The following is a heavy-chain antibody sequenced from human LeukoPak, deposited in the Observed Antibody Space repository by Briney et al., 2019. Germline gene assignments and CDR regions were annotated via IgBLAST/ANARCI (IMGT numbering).Heavy chain of an antibody. Sequence: ASVKVSCKASGYTFTSYAMNWVRQAPGQGLEWMGWINTNTGNPTYAQGFTGRFVSSLDTSVSTAYLQISSLKAEDTAVYYCASGGYSSDPKYAFDIWGQGTMVTVSS. V-gene: IGHV7-4-1*02. CDR3: ASGGYSSDPKYAFDI. CDR1: GYTFTSYA. J-gene: IGHJ3*02. CDR2: INTNTGNP. D-gene: IGHD1-26*01.